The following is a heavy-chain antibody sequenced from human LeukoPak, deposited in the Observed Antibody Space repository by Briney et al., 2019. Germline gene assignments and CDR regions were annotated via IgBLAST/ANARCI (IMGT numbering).Heavy chain of an antibody. V-gene: IGHV3-74*01. D-gene: IGHD2-2*01. CDR1: GFTFSSSW. J-gene: IGHJ4*02. Sequence: GGSLRLSCAASGFTFSSSWMYWVRQAPGKGLAWVSRPSGDGTSLSYADSVKGRFTISRDNAQNTLYLQMNSLRVEDTAVYYCVRDSSSSRPFDFWGQGTLVTVSS. CDR2: PSGDGTSL. CDR3: VRDSSSSRPFDF.